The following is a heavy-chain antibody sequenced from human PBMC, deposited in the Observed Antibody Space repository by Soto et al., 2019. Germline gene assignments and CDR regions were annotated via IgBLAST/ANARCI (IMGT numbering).Heavy chain of an antibody. CDR3: ARLPPPSCSGGSCSPY. Sequence: VKVSCKASGYTFTSYGISWVRQAPGQGLEWMGWISAYNGNTNYAQKLQGRVTMTTDTSTSTAYMELRSLRSDDTAVYYCARLPPPSCSGGSCSPYWGQGTLVTVSS. D-gene: IGHD2-15*01. V-gene: IGHV1-18*01. J-gene: IGHJ4*02. CDR2: ISAYNGNT. CDR1: GYTFTSYG.